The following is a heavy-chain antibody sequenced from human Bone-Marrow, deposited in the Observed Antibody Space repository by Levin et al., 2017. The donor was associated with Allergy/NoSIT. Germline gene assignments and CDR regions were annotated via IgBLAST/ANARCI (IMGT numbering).Heavy chain of an antibody. CDR3: ARAWDSSGYFSFDY. CDR1: GFTFSSYA. J-gene: IGHJ4*02. CDR2: ISYDGSNK. V-gene: IGHV3-30-3*01. D-gene: IGHD3-22*01. Sequence: GGSLRLSCVASGFTFSSYAMHWVRQAPGKGLEWVAVISYDGSNKYYADSVKGRFTISRDNSKNTLYLQMNSLRAEDTAVYYCARAWDSSGYFSFDYWGQGTLVTVSS.